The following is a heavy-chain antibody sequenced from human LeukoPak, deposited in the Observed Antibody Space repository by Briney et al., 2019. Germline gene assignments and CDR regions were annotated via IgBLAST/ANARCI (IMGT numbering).Heavy chain of an antibody. CDR3: ARGYCSSTSCYDYFDY. J-gene: IGHJ4*02. V-gene: IGHV1-2*02. CDR1: GYTFTGYY. Sequence: ASVKVSCKASGYTFTGYYMHWVRQAPGQGLEWMGWINPNSGGTNYAQKFQGRVTMTRDTSISTAYMELSRLISDDTAVYYCARGYCSSTSCYDYFDYWGQGTLVTVSS. CDR2: INPNSGGT. D-gene: IGHD2-2*01.